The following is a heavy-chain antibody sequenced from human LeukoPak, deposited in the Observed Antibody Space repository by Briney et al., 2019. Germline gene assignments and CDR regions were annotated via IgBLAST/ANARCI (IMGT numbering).Heavy chain of an antibody. Sequence: PSETLSLTCAVYGGSFSGYYWSWIRQPPGKGLEWIGEINHSGSTNYNPSLKSRVTISVDTSKNQFSLKLSSVTAADTAVYYCARPGVYDSSGYYYPDAFDIWGQGTMVTVSS. CDR2: INHSGST. CDR1: GGSFSGYY. D-gene: IGHD3-22*01. V-gene: IGHV4-34*01. J-gene: IGHJ3*02. CDR3: ARPGVYDSSGYYYPDAFDI.